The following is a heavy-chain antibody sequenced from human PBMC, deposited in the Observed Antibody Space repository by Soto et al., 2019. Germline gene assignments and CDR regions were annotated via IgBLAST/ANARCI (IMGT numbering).Heavy chain of an antibody. CDR2: ISGSGATT. J-gene: IGHJ6*02. CDR1: GLIFDNYA. Sequence: VHLLESGGGLIQPGGSLRLSCAASGLIFDNYAMNWVRQAPGKGLEWVSGISGSGATTYYADSVKGRFTISRDNSKNTMSLQMNGLRAEDTAVYYCATDRMTSFGMDVWGQGTPVTVSS. V-gene: IGHV3-23*01. CDR3: ATDRMTSFGMDV.